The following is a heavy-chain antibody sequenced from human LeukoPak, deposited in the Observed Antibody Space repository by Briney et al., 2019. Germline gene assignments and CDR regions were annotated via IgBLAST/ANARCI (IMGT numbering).Heavy chain of an antibody. CDR3: ARAPPPIPIWSGPELYYFDY. D-gene: IGHD3-3*01. CDR2: ITSSSSYI. CDR1: GFTFSTYN. Sequence: PGGSLRLSCAASGFTFSTYNMNWVRQAPGKGLEWVSSITSSSSYIYYADSVKGRFTISRDNAKNSLYLQMNSLRAEDTAVYYCARAPPPIPIWSGPELYYFDYWGQGTLVTVSS. J-gene: IGHJ4*02. V-gene: IGHV3-21*04.